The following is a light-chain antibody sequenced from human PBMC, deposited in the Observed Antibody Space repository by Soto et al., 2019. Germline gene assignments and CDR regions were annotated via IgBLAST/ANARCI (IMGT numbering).Light chain of an antibody. CDR3: QQYNNWPLT. V-gene: IGKV3-15*01. J-gene: IGKJ4*01. Sequence: EIVMTQAPATLSVAPGERATLSCRASQSVSSNLAWYQQKPGQAPRLLIYGASTRATGIPARFSGSGYGTEYTHTISNLQSEDFAVYYCQQYNNWPLTFGGGTKVEIK. CDR1: QSVSSN. CDR2: GAS.